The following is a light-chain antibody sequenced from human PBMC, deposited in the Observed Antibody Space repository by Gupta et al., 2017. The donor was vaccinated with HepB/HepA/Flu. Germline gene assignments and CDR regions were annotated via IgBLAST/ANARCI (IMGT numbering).Light chain of an antibody. CDR1: QSGTSTS. CDR3: HHDGSSRT. V-gene: IGKV3-20*01. CDR2: ATS. Sequence: ENVFTQSPGTLSLSPGERATLSCRASQSGTSTSLAWFQQRPGQAPRLLIYATSNRATGIPDRFSGSGDGKDFILTSSRREHEDFAVYYGHHDGSSRTFGQGTKVEMK. J-gene: IGKJ1*01.